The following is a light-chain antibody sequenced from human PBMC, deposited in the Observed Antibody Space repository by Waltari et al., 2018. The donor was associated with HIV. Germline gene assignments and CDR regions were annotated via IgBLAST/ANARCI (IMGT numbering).Light chain of an antibody. V-gene: IGLV4-69*01. Sequence: QLVLTQSPSASASLGASVRLTCTLSSGHSTYAIAWHQQQPEKGPRYLMRVDSDGSHMKGDGIPDRFSGSSSGAERYLTSSSLQSEDEADYYCQTWDTGIQFGGATKLTVL. CDR2: VDSDGSH. CDR3: QTWDTGIQ. J-gene: IGLJ2*01. CDR1: SGHSTYA.